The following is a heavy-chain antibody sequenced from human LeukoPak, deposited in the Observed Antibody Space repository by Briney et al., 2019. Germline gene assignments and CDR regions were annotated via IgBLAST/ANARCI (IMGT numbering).Heavy chain of an antibody. J-gene: IGHJ3*02. CDR1: GFTFSDYY. V-gene: IGHV3-11*01. Sequence: PGGSLRLSCAASGFTFSDYYMSWIRQAPGKGLEWVSYISSSGSTIYYADSVKGRFTISRDNAKNSLYLQMNSLRAEDTAVYYCAKEHGGSSWYEDAFDIWGQGTMVTVSS. D-gene: IGHD6-13*01. CDR3: AKEHGGSSWYEDAFDI. CDR2: ISSSGSTI.